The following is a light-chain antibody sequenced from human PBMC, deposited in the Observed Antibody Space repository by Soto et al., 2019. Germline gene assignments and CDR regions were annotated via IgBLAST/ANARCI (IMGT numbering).Light chain of an antibody. CDR1: QSVNSN. V-gene: IGKV3-15*01. J-gene: IGKJ5*01. CDR3: QQYNNWPRT. Sequence: EIVMTQSPATLSVSPGERATLSCRASQSVNSNLAWYQQKPGQAPRLLIYRASTRATGIPARFSGSGSGTDFTLTISGLQSEDFAVYYCQQYNNWPRTFGQGTRLEI. CDR2: RAS.